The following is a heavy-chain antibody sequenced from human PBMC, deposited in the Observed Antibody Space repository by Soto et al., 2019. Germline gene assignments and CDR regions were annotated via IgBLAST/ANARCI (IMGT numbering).Heavy chain of an antibody. CDR1: GYTFTGYY. CDR2: INPNSGGT. CDR3: ARDAQYYYDSSEYFQH. J-gene: IGHJ1*01. Sequence: ASVKVSCKASGYTFTGYYMHWVRQAPGQGLEWMGWINPNSGGTNYAQKFQGRVTMTRDTSISTAYMELSRLRSDDTAVYYCARDAQYYYDSSEYFQHWGQGTPVTVSS. D-gene: IGHD3-22*01. V-gene: IGHV1-2*02.